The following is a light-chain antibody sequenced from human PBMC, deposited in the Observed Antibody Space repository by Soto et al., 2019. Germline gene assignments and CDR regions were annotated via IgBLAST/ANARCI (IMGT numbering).Light chain of an antibody. J-gene: IGLJ1*01. CDR1: SSDVGYYNY. V-gene: IGLV2-8*01. Sequence: SALTQPPSASGSPGQSVTISCTGTSSDVGYYNYVSWYQQHPGKAPKLMIYEVNKRPSGVPDRFSGSKSGNTASLTVSGLQAEDEADYYCSSHAGYNNFYVFGTGTKLTVL. CDR3: SSHAGYNNFYV. CDR2: EVN.